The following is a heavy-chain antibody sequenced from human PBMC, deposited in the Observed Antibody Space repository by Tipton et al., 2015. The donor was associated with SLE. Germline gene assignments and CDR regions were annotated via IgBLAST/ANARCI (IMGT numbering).Heavy chain of an antibody. J-gene: IGHJ4*02. CDR1: GFTLSTYD. CDR2: LFSGGSA. Sequence: SLRLSCAASGFTLSTYDMNWVRQAPGKGLEWVSVLFSGGSAFYADSVKGRFTFSRDNSKNTLYLQMNSLRPEDSAIYYCATPQGVYWGQGTLVTVSS. V-gene: IGHV3-66*02. CDR3: ATPQGVY.